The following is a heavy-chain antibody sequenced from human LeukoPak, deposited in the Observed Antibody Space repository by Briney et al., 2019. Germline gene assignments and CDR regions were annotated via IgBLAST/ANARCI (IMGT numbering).Heavy chain of an antibody. CDR2: ISPNSGGT. CDR1: GYTFTGYY. Sequence: GASVKVSCKASGYTFTGYYMHWVRQAPGQGLEWMGWISPNSGGTNYAQKFQGRVTMTRDTSISTAYMELSRLRSDDTAVYYCARSYSYGSRPFFDYWGQGTLVTVSS. D-gene: IGHD5-18*01. CDR3: ARSYSYGSRPFFDY. V-gene: IGHV1-2*02. J-gene: IGHJ4*02.